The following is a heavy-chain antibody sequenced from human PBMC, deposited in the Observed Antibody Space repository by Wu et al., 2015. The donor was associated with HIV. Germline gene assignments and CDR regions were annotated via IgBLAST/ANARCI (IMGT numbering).Heavy chain of an antibody. CDR3: ARGGVYGVNVGDYSYYYYIDV. CDR2: ISAYSGNT. J-gene: IGHJ6*03. V-gene: IGHV1-18*01. CDR1: GYTFTNYD. Sequence: QVHLVQSGAEVKKPGASVKVSCKASGYTFTNYDISWVRQAPGQGLEWMGWISAYSGNTKYAQKLQGRVTMTTDTSTSSAYMELRSLRSDDTAVYYCARGGVYGVNVGDYSYYYYIDVWGKGTTVTVSS. D-gene: IGHD4-23*01.